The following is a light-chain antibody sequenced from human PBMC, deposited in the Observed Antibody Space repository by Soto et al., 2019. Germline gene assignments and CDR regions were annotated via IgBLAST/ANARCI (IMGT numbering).Light chain of an antibody. CDR3: QQYGSSQS. J-gene: IGKJ1*01. V-gene: IGKV3-20*01. CDR2: GAS. CDR1: QSVSSSY. Sequence: EIVLTQYPGTLSLSPGERATLSCRASQSVSSSYLAWYQQKPGQAPRLLIYGASSRATGIPDRFSGSGSGTVFTLTISRLEPEDFAVYYCQQYGSSQSFGQGTKVEIK.